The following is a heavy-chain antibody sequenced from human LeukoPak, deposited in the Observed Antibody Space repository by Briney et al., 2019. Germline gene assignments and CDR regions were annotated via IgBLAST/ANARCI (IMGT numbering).Heavy chain of an antibody. J-gene: IGHJ3*02. D-gene: IGHD3-10*01. CDR2: ISSSDYTI. V-gene: IGHV3-48*03. CDR3: AREDYYDSGSYYPYDTFDI. Sequence: PGGSLRLSCAASGFTFSSYEMNWVRQAPGKGLEWVSYISSSDYTIYYADSVKGRFTISRDNAKNSLYLQMNSLRAEDTAVYYRAREDYYDSGSYYPYDTFDIWGQGTMVTVSS. CDR1: GFTFSSYE.